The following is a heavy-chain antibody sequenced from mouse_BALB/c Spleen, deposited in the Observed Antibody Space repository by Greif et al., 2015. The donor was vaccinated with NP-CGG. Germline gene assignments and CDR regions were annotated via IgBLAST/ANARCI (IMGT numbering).Heavy chain of an antibody. CDR3: ARDNYRYGYAMDY. V-gene: IGHV5-4*02. CDR2: ISDGGSYT. J-gene: IGHJ4*01. CDR1: GFTFSDYY. Sequence: EVKLVESGGGLVKPGGSLKLSCAASGFTFSDYYMYWVRQTPEKRLEWVATISDGGSYTYYPDSVKGRFTISRDNAKNNLYLQMSSLKSEDTAMYYCARDNYRYGYAMDYWGQGTSVTVSS. D-gene: IGHD2-14*01.